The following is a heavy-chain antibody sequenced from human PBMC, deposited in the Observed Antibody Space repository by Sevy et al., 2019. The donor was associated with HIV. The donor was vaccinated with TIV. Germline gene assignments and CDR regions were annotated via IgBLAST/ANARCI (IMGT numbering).Heavy chain of an antibody. V-gene: IGHV4-30-4*01. J-gene: IGHJ5*02. D-gene: IGHD3-10*01. CDR3: TRVRGPFGWSDP. Sequence: SETLSLTCSVSGGSINNPDFNWSWVRQAPGRGLEWIGYVYDSGNTYYSPSLKTRASLSIDTSKNQFSLDLHSVTAADTAVYYCTRVRGPFGWSDPWGQGTLVTVSS. CDR2: VYDSGNT. CDR1: GGSINNPDFN.